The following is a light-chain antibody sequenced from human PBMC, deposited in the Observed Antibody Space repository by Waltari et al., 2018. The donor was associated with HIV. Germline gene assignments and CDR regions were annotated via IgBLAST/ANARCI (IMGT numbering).Light chain of an antibody. CDR3: QQYGSSPPYT. Sequence: IVLTQSTGTLSLSPGERATLPCRASQSVSSSYLAWYQQKPGQSPRLLIYGASSRATGIPDRFSGSGSGTDFTLTISRLEPEDFAVYYCQQYGSSPPYTFGQGTKLEIK. CDR1: QSVSSSY. J-gene: IGKJ2*01. V-gene: IGKV3-20*01. CDR2: GAS.